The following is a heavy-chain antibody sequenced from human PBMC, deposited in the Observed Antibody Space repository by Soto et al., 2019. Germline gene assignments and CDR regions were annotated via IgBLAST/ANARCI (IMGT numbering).Heavy chain of an antibody. J-gene: IGHJ4*02. CDR1: GYTFTTYA. CDR3: ARAGDDCSTTNCYRIDY. Sequence: ASVKVSCKASGYTFTTYAMHWVRQAPGQRLEWMGWVNAGSGKTKYSQKFQGRVTITRDTSATTAYMELSSLRSEDTAVYYCARAGDDCSTTNCYRIDYWGQGTLVTLSS. V-gene: IGHV1-3*01. D-gene: IGHD2-2*02. CDR2: VNAGSGKT.